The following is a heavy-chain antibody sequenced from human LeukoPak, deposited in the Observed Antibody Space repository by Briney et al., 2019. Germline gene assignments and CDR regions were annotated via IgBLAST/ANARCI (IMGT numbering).Heavy chain of an antibody. CDR2: IYYSGST. J-gene: IGHJ5*02. CDR3: ARAKWGKTAWFDP. Sequence: PSETLSLTCTVSGGSISSSSYYWGWIRQPPGKGLEWIGSIYYSGSTYYNPSLKSRVTISVDTSKNQFSLKLSSVTAADTAVYYCARAKWGKTAWFDPWGQGTLVTVSS. D-gene: IGHD1-26*01. CDR1: GGSISSSSYY. V-gene: IGHV4-39*07.